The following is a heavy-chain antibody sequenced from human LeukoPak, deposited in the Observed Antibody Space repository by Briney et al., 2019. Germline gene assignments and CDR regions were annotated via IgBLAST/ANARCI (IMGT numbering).Heavy chain of an antibody. CDR2: IYGSGVSI. Sequence: PGGSLRLSCVASGFTFEKYVMNWVRQAPGKGLEWLATIYGSGVSISYADSVKGRFTISRGNSKNTLYLQMNSLRAEDTATYFCAKDLGWELPAEAYWGQGILVTVSS. CDR1: GFTFEKYV. D-gene: IGHD1-26*01. J-gene: IGHJ4*02. V-gene: IGHV3-23*01. CDR3: AKDLGWELPAEAY.